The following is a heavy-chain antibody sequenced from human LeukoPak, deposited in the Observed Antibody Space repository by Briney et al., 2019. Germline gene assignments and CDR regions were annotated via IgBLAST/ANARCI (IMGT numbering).Heavy chain of an antibody. D-gene: IGHD1-26*01. J-gene: IGHJ4*02. CDR1: GFTFSRYW. CDR2: IKQDESEK. V-gene: IGHV3-7*01. Sequence: GGSLRLSCAASGFTFSRYWMSWVRQAPGKGLEWVANIKQDESEKYSVDSVKGRFTISRDNAKNTLYLQMNSLRAEDTAVYYCARGGLAGATPDYWGKGTLVTVSS. CDR3: ARGGLAGATPDY.